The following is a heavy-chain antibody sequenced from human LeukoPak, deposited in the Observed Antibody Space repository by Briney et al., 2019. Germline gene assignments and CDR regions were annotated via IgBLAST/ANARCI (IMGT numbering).Heavy chain of an antibody. J-gene: IGHJ4*02. D-gene: IGHD4/OR15-4a*01. V-gene: IGHV3-23*01. CDR2: ISGSGGST. Sequence: GGSLRLSCAASGFTFSSYEMNWVRQAPGKGLEWVSAISGSGGSTFYADSVKGRFTISRDNSKNTLYLQMNSLRAEDTAVYYCARRAGAYSHPYDYWGQGTLVTVSS. CDR1: GFTFSSYE. CDR3: ARRAGAYSHPYDY.